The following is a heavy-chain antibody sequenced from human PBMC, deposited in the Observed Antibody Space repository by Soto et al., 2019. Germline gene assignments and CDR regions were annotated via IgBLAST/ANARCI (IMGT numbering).Heavy chain of an antibody. CDR1: GFSVSSYG. J-gene: IGHJ6*02. Sequence: XEFLRLTCAASGFSVSSYGKHWVRQAPGKGLEWVAVISYDGSNKYYADSVKGRFTISRDNSKNTLYLQMNSLRAEDTAVYYCAKDQYSSGRHVHPRRPYGMDVCGQGTTVTVSS. CDR3: AKDQYSSGRHVHPRRPYGMDV. V-gene: IGHV3-30*18. D-gene: IGHD6-19*01. CDR2: ISYDGSNK.